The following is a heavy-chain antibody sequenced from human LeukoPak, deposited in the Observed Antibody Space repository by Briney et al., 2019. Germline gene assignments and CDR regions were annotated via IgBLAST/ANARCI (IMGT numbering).Heavy chain of an antibody. CDR1: GLTLSNYG. J-gene: IGHJ4*02. V-gene: IGHV3-23*01. D-gene: IGHD3-10*01. CDR3: AKRGVVIRVFLVGFHKEAYYFDS. CDR2: LSGSGGGT. Sequence: GGSLRLSCAVSGLTLSNYGMSWVRQAPGKGLEGVAGLSGSGGGTNYADSVQGRLTISRDNPKNTLYLQMNSLRAEDTAVYFCAKRGVVIRVFLVGFHKEAYYFDSWGQGALVTVSS.